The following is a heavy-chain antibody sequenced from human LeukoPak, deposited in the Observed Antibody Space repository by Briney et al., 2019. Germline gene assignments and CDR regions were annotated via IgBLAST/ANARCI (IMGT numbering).Heavy chain of an antibody. CDR1: GYPFIGNY. CDR2: INPNSGGT. J-gene: IGHJ4*02. Sequence: GASGKVSCKASGYPFIGNYIHWVRQPPGQGLEWMGWINPNSGGTHYSQKFPGRVTPTMDTSITTGYMELSSLRSEDTAVYYCASLRGYDVGGYFDYWGQGTLVTVPS. V-gene: IGHV1-2*02. CDR3: ASLRGYDVGGYFDY. D-gene: IGHD5-12*01.